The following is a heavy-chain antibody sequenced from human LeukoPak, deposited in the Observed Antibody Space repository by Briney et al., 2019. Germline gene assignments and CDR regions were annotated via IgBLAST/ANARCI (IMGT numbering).Heavy chain of an antibody. CDR1: GFTFSHFG. CDR2: IWNDGSNE. Sequence: GRSLRLSCAASGFTFSHFGMHWVRQAPGKGLEWVAVIWNDGSNEYYADSVKGRFTISRDNSKNTVSLQVNSLRDEDTAVYYCAKDAQRGLDYSNSLEYWGQGTLVTVSS. CDR3: AKDAQRGLDYSNSLEY. V-gene: IGHV3-33*06. D-gene: IGHD4-11*01. J-gene: IGHJ4*02.